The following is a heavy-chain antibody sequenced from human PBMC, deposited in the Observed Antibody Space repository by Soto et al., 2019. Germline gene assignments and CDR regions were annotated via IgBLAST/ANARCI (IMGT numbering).Heavy chain of an antibody. Sequence: PGGSLRLSCAASGFTFSDYYMSWIRQAPGKGLEWVSYISNSGSTKFYADSVTGRFTISRDNAKNSLYLQMNSLRAEDTAVYYCARDHHRYSGYDYVDYWGQGTLVIVSS. D-gene: IGHD5-12*01. CDR2: ISNSGSTK. V-gene: IGHV3-11*01. CDR3: ARDHHRYSGYDYVDY. J-gene: IGHJ4*02. CDR1: GFTFSDYY.